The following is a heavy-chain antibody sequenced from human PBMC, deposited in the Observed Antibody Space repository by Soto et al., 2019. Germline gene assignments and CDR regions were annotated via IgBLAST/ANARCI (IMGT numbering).Heavy chain of an antibody. CDR1: GFTFINYA. D-gene: IGHD4-17*01. Sequence: GGSLRLSCADSGFTFINYAMHWVRQAPGKGLEWVAVISYDGSNKYYADSVKGRFTISRDNSKNTMYLQMNSLSAEDTAVYHCARDQVKGTMTILWGQGTLVTVSS. V-gene: IGHV3-30-3*01. J-gene: IGHJ4*02. CDR3: ARDQVKGTMTIL. CDR2: ISYDGSNK.